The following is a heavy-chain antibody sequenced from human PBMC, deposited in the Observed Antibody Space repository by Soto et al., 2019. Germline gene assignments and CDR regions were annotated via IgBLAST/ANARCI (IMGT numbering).Heavy chain of an antibody. Sequence: GESLKISCKGSGYSFTSYWIGWVRQMPGKGLEWMGIIYPGDSDTRYSPSFQGQVTISADKSISTAYLQWSSLKASDTAMYYCARKGYYYDSSGYYDFDYWGQGTLVTVSS. CDR3: ARKGYYYDSSGYYDFDY. CDR1: GYSFTSYW. J-gene: IGHJ4*02. D-gene: IGHD3-22*01. V-gene: IGHV5-51*01. CDR2: IYPGDSDT.